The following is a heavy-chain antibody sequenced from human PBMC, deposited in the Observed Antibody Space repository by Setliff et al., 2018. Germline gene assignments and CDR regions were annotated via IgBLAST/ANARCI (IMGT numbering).Heavy chain of an antibody. Sequence: GASVKVSCKASGGTFSSDVITWVRQAPGQGLEWMGRFIPVLRKANYAQRFQGRVTITADESTSTGYLELSRLRSEDTAIYYCARAGSAPAGRKGILEYWGQGSLVTVSS. CDR1: GGTFSSDV. CDR3: ARAGSAPAGRKGILEY. V-gene: IGHV1-69*13. D-gene: IGHD6-13*01. CDR2: FIPVLRKA. J-gene: IGHJ4*02.